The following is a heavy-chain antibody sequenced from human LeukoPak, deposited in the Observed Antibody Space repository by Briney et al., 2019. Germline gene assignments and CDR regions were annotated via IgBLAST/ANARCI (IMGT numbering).Heavy chain of an antibody. D-gene: IGHD2-2*02. CDR3: ATGLAVYCSSTSCHSH. CDR2: FDPEDGET. CDR1: GYTLTELS. V-gene: IGHV1-24*01. Sequence: ASVKVSCKVSGYTLTELSMHWVRQAPGKGLEWMGGFDPEDGETIYAQKFQGRVTMTEDTSTDTACMELSSLRSEDTAVYYCATGLAVYCSSTSCHSHWGQGTLVTVSS. J-gene: IGHJ4*02.